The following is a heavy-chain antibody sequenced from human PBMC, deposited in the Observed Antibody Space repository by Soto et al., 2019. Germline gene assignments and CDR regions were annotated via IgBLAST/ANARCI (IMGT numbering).Heavy chain of an antibody. Sequence: WVLRLSCAASGFTFTRYSMNWVRQAPGKGLEWVSSISSTTNYIYYGDSMKGRFTISRDNAKNSLYLEMNSLRAEDTAVYYCARESEDLTSKFDYWGQGTLVTVSS. CDR2: ISSTTNYI. J-gene: IGHJ4*02. CDR1: GFTFTRYS. V-gene: IGHV3-21*06. CDR3: ARESEDLTSKFDY.